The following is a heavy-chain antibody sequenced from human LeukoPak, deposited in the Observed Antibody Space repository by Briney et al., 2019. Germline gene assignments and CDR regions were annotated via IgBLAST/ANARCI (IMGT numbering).Heavy chain of an antibody. CDR2: FHYSGST. Sequence: PSETLSLTCSVSVSAGSITDFPWSWIRQPPGKPLEWIGYFHYSGSTNYNPSLKSRVTISIDTSKNQFSLNLSSVTAADTAVYYCARGRISSGWFAHFDYWGQGTLVTVSS. CDR3: ARGRISSGWFAHFDY. D-gene: IGHD6-19*01. CDR1: VSAGSITDFP. J-gene: IGHJ4*02. V-gene: IGHV4-59*01.